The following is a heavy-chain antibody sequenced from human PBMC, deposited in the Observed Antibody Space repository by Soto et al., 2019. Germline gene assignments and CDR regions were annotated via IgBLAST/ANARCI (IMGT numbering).Heavy chain of an antibody. CDR3: ARDKVATIYWNRKGYYFDY. J-gene: IGHJ4*02. CDR1: GGSFSGYY. Sequence: QVQLQQWGAGLLKPSETLSLTCAVYGGSFSGYYWSWIRQPPGKGLEWIGEINHSGSTNYNPSLKSRVTISVDTSKNQFSLKLSSVTAADTAVYYCARDKVATIYWNRKGYYFDYWGQGTLVTVSS. D-gene: IGHD5-12*01. V-gene: IGHV4-34*01. CDR2: INHSGST.